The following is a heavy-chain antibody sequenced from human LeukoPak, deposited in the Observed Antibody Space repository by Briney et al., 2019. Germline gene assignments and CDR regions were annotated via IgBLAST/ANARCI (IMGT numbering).Heavy chain of an antibody. Sequence: GASVKVSCKASGYTFTAYFIHWVRQAPGQGLEWMGWINPNSGGTNYAQKFQGRVTMTRDTSISTAYMELSRLRSDDTAVYYCARELGYCSGGSCWGAFDIWGQGTMVTVSS. V-gene: IGHV1-2*02. CDR3: ARELGYCSGGSCWGAFDI. D-gene: IGHD2-15*01. CDR2: INPNSGGT. J-gene: IGHJ3*02. CDR1: GYTFTAYF.